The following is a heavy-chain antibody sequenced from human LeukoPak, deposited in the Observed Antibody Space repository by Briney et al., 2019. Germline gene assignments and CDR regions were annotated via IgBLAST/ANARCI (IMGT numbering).Heavy chain of an antibody. CDR3: ASWNRGVDKDAFDI. CDR1: GGSFSGYY. Sequence: SETLSLTCAVYGGSFSGYYWSWIRQPPGKGLGWIGEINHSGSTNYNPSLKSRVTISVDTSKNQFSLKLSSVTAADTAVYYCASWNRGVDKDAFDIWGQGTMVTVSS. V-gene: IGHV4-34*01. D-gene: IGHD3-10*01. CDR2: INHSGST. J-gene: IGHJ3*02.